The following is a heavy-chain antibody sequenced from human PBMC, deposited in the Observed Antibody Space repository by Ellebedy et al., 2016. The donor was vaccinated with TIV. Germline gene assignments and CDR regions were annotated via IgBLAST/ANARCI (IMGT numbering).Heavy chain of an antibody. CDR2: INPSSGGT. CDR1: GYTFTGSY. V-gene: IGHV1-2*02. D-gene: IGHD6-19*01. CDR3: ARGSTGVAVAGTEYDY. J-gene: IGHJ4*02. Sequence: AASVKVSCKASGYTFTGSYMHWVRQAPGQRLEWMGWINPSSGGTKYAQKFQGRVTMTRDTSINTAYMDLIRLGIDDTAVYYWARGSTGVAVAGTEYDYWGQGTLVTVSS.